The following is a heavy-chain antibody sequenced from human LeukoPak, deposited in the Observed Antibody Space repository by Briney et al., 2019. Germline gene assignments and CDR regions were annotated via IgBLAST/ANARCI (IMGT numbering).Heavy chain of an antibody. CDR2: IYYSGST. J-gene: IGHJ6*02. D-gene: IGHD2-2*01. CDR3: ARHYLSASESYYYYGMDV. Sequence: SETLSLTRTVSGRPLSRYYWSWIRQPPGKGLEWIGYIYYSGSTNHNPSLKSRVTISVDTSKNQFSLKLSSVTAADTAVYYCARHYLSASESYYYYGMDVWGQGTTVTVSS. V-gene: IGHV4-59*08. CDR1: GRPLSRYY.